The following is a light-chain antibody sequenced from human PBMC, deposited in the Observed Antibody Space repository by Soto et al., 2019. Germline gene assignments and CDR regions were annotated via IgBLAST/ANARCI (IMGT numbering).Light chain of an antibody. CDR2: DAS. CDR1: QSVTTH. Sequence: EVVMTQSPATLSVSPGEGATLSCRASQSVTTHLAWYQQKPGQAPRLLIYDASNRATGIPARFSASGSGTDFTLTISSPEPDDFALYFCQHRSNWPLMYTFGQGTRLEIK. CDR3: QHRSNWPLMYT. V-gene: IGKV3-11*01. J-gene: IGKJ5*01.